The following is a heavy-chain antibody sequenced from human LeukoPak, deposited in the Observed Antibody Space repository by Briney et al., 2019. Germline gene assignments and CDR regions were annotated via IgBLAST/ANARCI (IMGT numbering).Heavy chain of an antibody. CDR3: ARVRRDGYNQNYFDY. J-gene: IGHJ4*02. V-gene: IGHV1-69*05. D-gene: IGHD5-24*01. CDR1: GGTFSSYA. Sequence: SVKVSCKASGGTFSSYAISWVRQAPGQGLEWMGRIILIFGTANYAQKFQGRVTITTDESTSTAYMELSSLRFEDTAVYYCARVRRDGYNQNYFDYWGQGTLVTVSS. CDR2: IILIFGTA.